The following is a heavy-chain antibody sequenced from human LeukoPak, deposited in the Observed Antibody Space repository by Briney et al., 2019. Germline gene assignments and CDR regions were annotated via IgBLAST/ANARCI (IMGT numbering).Heavy chain of an antibody. CDR1: GFIVSSTY. V-gene: IGHV3-48*01. J-gene: IGHJ6*03. CDR2: ISSSSSTI. D-gene: IGHD4/OR15-4a*01. CDR3: ATTVLFYYYYMDV. Sequence: GGSLRLSCAASGFIVSSTYMSWVRQAPGKGLEWVSYISSSSSTIYYADSVKGRFTISRDNAKNSLYLQMNSLRAEDTAVYYCATTVLFYYYYMDVWGKGTTVTVSS.